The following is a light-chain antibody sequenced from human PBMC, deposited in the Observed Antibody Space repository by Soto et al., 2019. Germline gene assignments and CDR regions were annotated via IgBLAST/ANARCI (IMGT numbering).Light chain of an antibody. CDR3: QQYRSSPAWT. CDR1: QSVSSSY. J-gene: IGKJ1*01. CDR2: GAS. Sequence: EIVLTQSPGTLSLSPGXRATLSCRASQSVSSSYLAWYQQKPGQAPRLLIYGASSRATGIPDRFSGSGSGTDFTLTISRLEPEDFAVYYCQQYRSSPAWTFGQGTKVDIK. V-gene: IGKV3-20*01.